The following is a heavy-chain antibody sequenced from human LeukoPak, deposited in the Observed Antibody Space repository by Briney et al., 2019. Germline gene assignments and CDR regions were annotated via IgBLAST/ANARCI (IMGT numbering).Heavy chain of an antibody. Sequence: SGGSLRLSCAASGFSFTAYSMNWVRQAPGRGPEWISYIVPGGDIYYADSVTGRFTVSRDTAKNSLYLQMNGLRVEDTAVYYCARRFDSWGQGTLVTVSS. J-gene: IGHJ4*02. CDR3: ARRFDS. CDR1: GFSFTAYS. V-gene: IGHV3-48*01. CDR2: IVPGGDI.